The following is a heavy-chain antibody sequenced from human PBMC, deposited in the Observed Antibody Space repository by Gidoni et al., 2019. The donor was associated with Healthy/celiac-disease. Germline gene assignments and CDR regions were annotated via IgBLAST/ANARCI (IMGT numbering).Heavy chain of an antibody. V-gene: IGHV3-48*04. CDR3: ARDTLRGVIMSDSFDY. D-gene: IGHD3-10*01. CDR1: GFTFSSYS. Sequence: EVQLVESGGGLVQPGGSLRLSCAASGFTFSSYSMNWVRQAPGKGLEWVSYISSSSSTIYYADSVKGRFTISRDNAKNSLYLQMNSLRAEDTAVYYCARDTLRGVIMSDSFDYWGQGTLVTVSS. CDR2: ISSSSSTI. J-gene: IGHJ4*02.